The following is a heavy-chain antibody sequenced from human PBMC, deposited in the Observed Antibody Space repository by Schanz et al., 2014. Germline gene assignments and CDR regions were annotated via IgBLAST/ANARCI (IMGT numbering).Heavy chain of an antibody. Sequence: QVPLVQSGAEVKKPGSSVKVSCKASGGTFSSYSISWVRQAPGQGLEWMGRITPSVGIANYAHKFQGRVTIIADKSTNTVYMELSNLRSEDMAVYYCARDAEGIHYFDYWGQGTLVTVSS. CDR3: ARDAEGIHYFDY. CDR2: ITPSVGIA. CDR1: GGTFSSYS. J-gene: IGHJ4*02. V-gene: IGHV1-69*08.